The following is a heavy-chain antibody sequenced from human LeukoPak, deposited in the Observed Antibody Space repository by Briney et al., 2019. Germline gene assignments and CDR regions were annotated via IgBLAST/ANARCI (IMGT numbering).Heavy chain of an antibody. CDR3: ACLTTADAFDI. V-gene: IGHV4-34*01. CDR1: GGSLSGYY. CDR2: ISHSGST. D-gene: IGHD3-22*01. Sequence: SETLSLTCAVSGGSLSGYYWTWIRQPPGKGLEWIGEISHSGSTNYNPSLKSRVTISVDKSKNQFSLKLSSVTAADTAVYYCACLTTADAFDIWGQGTMVTVSS. J-gene: IGHJ3*02.